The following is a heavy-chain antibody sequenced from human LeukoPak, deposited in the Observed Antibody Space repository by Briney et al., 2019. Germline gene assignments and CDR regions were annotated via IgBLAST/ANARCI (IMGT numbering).Heavy chain of an antibody. J-gene: IGHJ3*02. D-gene: IGHD2-2*01. CDR3: ARASLRPAANLDAFDI. CDR1: GGSISSSSYY. V-gene: IGHV4-39*01. Sequence: PSETLSLTCTVSGGSISSSSYYWGWIRQPPGKGLEWIGSIYYSGSTYYNPSLKSRVTISVDRSKNQFSLKLSSVTAADTAVYYCARASLRPAANLDAFDIWGQGTMVTVSS. CDR2: IYYSGST.